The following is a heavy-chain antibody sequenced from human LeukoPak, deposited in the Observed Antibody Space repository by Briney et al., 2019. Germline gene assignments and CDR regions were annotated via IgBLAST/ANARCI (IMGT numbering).Heavy chain of an antibody. V-gene: IGHV4-59*08. J-gene: IGHJ4*02. CDR3: ARLTRTYDILTGYFDY. Sequence: SETLSLTCTVSGGSISSYYWSWIRQPPGKGLEWIGYINHSESPNYNPSLKSRVTISVDTSKNQFSLKLSSVTAADTAVYYCARLTRTYDILTGYFDYWGQGTLVTVSS. CDR1: GGSISSYY. CDR2: INHSESP. D-gene: IGHD3-9*01.